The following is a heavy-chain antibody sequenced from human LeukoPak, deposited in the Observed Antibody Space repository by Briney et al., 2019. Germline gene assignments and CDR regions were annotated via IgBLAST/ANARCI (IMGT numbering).Heavy chain of an antibody. Sequence: PGGSLRLSCAASGFIFSSYAMSWVRQAPGKGLEWVSAISGSGGSTYYADSVKGRFTISRDNSRNTLYLQMNSLRVEDTAVYYCAKGRLGFDYWGQGTLVTVSS. J-gene: IGHJ4*02. CDR1: GFIFSSYA. CDR3: AKGRLGFDY. V-gene: IGHV3-23*01. CDR2: ISGSGGST.